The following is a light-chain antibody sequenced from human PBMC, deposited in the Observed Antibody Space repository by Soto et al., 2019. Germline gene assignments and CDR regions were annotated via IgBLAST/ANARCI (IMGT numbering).Light chain of an antibody. CDR1: QSVGSN. V-gene: IGKV3-20*01. Sequence: EIVITQSPGPLSLSPVERAPLFNTVSQSVGSNLAWYQQKPGQAPRLLFYGATGRATGIPDRFSGSGSGTDFTLTISRLEPEDFAVYYCQQYGSSPPTFGQGTKVDIK. CDR3: QQYGSSPPT. J-gene: IGKJ1*01. CDR2: GAT.